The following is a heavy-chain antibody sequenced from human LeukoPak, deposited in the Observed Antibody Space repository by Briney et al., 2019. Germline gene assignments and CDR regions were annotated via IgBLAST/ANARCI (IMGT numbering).Heavy chain of an antibody. D-gene: IGHD3-3*01. J-gene: IGHJ6*02. CDR2: ISSSGSTI. CDR3: ARESFSPVYYYYYGMDV. CDR1: GFTFSDYH. Sequence: PGGSLRLSCAASGFTFSDYHMSWIRQAPGKGLEWVSYISSSGSTIYYADSVKGRFTISRDNAKNSLYLQMNSLRAEDTAVYYCARESFSPVYYYYYGMDVWGQGTTVTVSS. V-gene: IGHV3-11*01.